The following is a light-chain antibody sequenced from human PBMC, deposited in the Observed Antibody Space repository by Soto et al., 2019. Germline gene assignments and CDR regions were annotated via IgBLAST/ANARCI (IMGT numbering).Light chain of an antibody. Sequence: DIQLTQSPSFLSASVGDRVTITCRASQGISSYLAWYQQKPGKAPNLLIFAASTLQNGVPSRFSGSGSGTEFTLTISSLQPEDFATYYCQQLNSYPPDGFGQGTKLEIK. V-gene: IGKV1-9*01. CDR2: AAS. CDR3: QQLNSYPPDG. J-gene: IGKJ2*03. CDR1: QGISSY.